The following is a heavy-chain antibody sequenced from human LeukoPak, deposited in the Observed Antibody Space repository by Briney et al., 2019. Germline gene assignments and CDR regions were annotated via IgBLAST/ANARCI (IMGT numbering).Heavy chain of an antibody. D-gene: IGHD3-10*01. CDR3: ARGGVTMVREYYFDY. V-gene: IGHV3-30*01. CDR1: RFTFSSYA. CDR2: ISYDGSNK. J-gene: IGHJ4*02. Sequence: GGSLRLSCAASRFTFSSYAMHWVRQAPGKGLEGVAVISYDGSNKYYADSVKGRFTISRDNSKNTLYLQMNSLRAEDTAVYYCARGGVTMVREYYFDYWGQGTLVTVSS.